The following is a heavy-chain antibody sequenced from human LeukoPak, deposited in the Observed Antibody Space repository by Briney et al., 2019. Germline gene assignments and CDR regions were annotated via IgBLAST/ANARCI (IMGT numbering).Heavy chain of an antibody. CDR3: RSPSSSTLP. CDR2: INSSSSYI. V-gene: IGHV3-21*01. CDR1: RFTLITYG. J-gene: IGHJ5*02. Sequence: GGSLRSSCTPSRFTLITYGMNTVRQAPGKGLEWVSSINSSSSYIYYADSVKGRFTISRDNAKNSLYMQMNNVRAEDAAVCRCRSPSSSTLPWRQTTLVTVSS. D-gene: IGHD6-6*01.